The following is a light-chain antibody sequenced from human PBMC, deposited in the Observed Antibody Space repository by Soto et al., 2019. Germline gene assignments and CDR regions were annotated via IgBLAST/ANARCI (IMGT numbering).Light chain of an antibody. CDR1: QTISSW. V-gene: IGKV1-5*03. J-gene: IGKJ1*01. CDR3: QHYNSYSEA. CDR2: KAS. Sequence: IHMTHSPSTLSASVGYRVTITCLASQTISSWLAWYQQKPGKAPKLLIYKASTLKSGVPSRFSGSGSGTEFTLTISSLQPDDFATYYCQHYNSYSEAFGQGTKVDI.